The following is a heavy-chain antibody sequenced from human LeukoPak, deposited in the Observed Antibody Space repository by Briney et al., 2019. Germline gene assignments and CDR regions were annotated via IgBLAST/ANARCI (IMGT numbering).Heavy chain of an antibody. CDR1: GGSISSSSYY. Sequence: SETLSLTCTVSGGSISSSSYYWGWIRQPPGKGLEWIGSIYYSGSTYYNPSLKSRVTISVDTSKNQFSLKLSSVTAADTAVYYCARYQLGRGDYFDYWGQGTLVTVSS. J-gene: IGHJ4*02. CDR2: IYYSGST. V-gene: IGHV4-39*01. CDR3: ARYQLGRGDYFDY. D-gene: IGHD6-6*01.